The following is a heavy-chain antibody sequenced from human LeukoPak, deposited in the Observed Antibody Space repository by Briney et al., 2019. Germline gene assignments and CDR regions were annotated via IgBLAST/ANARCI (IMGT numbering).Heavy chain of an antibody. Sequence: PSETLSLTCTVSGGSITSYFWTWIRQPPGKGLEWIGYIYHSGTTNYNPSLKGRVTISVDKSKNQFSLKLSSVTAADTAVYYCARAYSSSWYLDYWGQGTLVTVSS. J-gene: IGHJ4*02. CDR3: ARAYSSSWYLDY. CDR1: GGSITSYF. D-gene: IGHD6-13*01. V-gene: IGHV4-59*12. CDR2: IYHSGTT.